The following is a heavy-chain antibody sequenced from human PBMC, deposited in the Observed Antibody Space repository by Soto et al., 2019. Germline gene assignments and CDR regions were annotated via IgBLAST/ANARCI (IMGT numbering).Heavy chain of an antibody. CDR2: MNPNSGNT. Sequence: QVQLVQSGAEVKKPGASVKVSCKASGYTFTSYDINWVRQATGQGLEWMGWMNPNSGNTGYAQKFQGRVTKTRNTSISTAYMELRSLRSEDTAVYYCARGIHSYGYYYGMDVWGQGTTVTVSS. CDR3: ARGIHSYGYYYGMDV. CDR1: GYTFTSYD. V-gene: IGHV1-8*01. J-gene: IGHJ6*02. D-gene: IGHD5-18*01.